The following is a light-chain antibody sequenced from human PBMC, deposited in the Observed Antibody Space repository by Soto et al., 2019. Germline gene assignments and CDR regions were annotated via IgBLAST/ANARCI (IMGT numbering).Light chain of an antibody. CDR3: QQRQYWPPIT. CDR1: LNVNSY. J-gene: IGKJ5*01. V-gene: IGKV3-11*01. CDR2: DAS. Sequence: VLTQSPVSLSLSPGERATLSCRASLNVNSYLAWYQQKPGQAPRLLIYDASNRAAGIPARFSGSGSGTDFTLTISSLEPEDFAIYYCQQRQYWPPITFGQGTRLEIK.